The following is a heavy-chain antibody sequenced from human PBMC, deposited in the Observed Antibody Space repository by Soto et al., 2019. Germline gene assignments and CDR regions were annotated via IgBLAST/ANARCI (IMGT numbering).Heavy chain of an antibody. J-gene: IGHJ1*01. Sequence: GGSLRLSCAASGFTFSSYAMSWVRQAPGKGLEWVSAISGSGGSTYYADSVKGRFTISRDNSKNTLYLQMNSLRAEDTAVYYCAKTPGFDYGDYGGSFQHWGQGTLVTVSS. V-gene: IGHV3-23*01. CDR2: ISGSGGST. CDR1: GFTFSSYA. D-gene: IGHD4-17*01. CDR3: AKTPGFDYGDYGGSFQH.